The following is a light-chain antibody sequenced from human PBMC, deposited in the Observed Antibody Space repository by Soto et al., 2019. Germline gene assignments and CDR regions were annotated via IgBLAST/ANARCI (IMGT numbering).Light chain of an antibody. J-gene: IGLJ2*01. CDR3: SSFAGSPVV. V-gene: IGLV2-8*01. Sequence: QSALTQPPSASGSPGQSVTITCSGTSSDVGEENYVSWYQQHPGKVPKLILYEVSKRPSGVPDRFSGSRSGNTASLTVSGLQAADEADYYCSSFAGSPVVFGGGTKLTVL. CDR1: SSDVGEENY. CDR2: EVS.